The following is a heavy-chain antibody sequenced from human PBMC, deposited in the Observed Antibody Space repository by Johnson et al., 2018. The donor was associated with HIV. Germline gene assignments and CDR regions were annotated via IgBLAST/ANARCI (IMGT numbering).Heavy chain of an antibody. Sequence: VQVVESGGGVVQPGRSLRLSCAASGFTVSSNYMSWVRQAPGKGLEWVSVIYSGGSTYYADSVKGRFTISRDNSKNTLYLQMNSLRAEDTAVYYCARDSPKQWLGVDAFDIWGQGTMVTVSS. CDR3: ARDSPKQWLGVDAFDI. J-gene: IGHJ3*02. D-gene: IGHD6-19*01. CDR2: IYSGGST. CDR1: GFTVSSNY. V-gene: IGHV3-66*01.